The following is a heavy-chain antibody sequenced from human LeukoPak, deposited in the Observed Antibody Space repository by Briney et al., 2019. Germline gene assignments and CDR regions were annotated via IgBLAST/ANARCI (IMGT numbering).Heavy chain of an antibody. J-gene: IGHJ4*02. CDR1: GFTFSSYS. CDR2: ISSSSSYI. CDR3: ASSGNRGVFDY. V-gene: IGHV3-21*01. Sequence: GGSLRLSCAASGFTFSSYSMNWVRQAPGKGLEWVSSISSSSSYIYYADSVKGRFTISGDNAKNSLYLQMNSLRAEDTAVYYCASSGNRGVFDYWGQGTLVTVSS. D-gene: IGHD1-14*01.